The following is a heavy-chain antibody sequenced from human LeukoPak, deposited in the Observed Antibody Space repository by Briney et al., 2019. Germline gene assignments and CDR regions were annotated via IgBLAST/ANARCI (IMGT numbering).Heavy chain of an antibody. J-gene: IGHJ4*02. Sequence: GGSLRLSCAASGFTFSRYGMHWVRQAPGKGLEWVAVIWSDGTNKYYADSVKGRFTISRDNSQSTLYLQMNSLRAEDTAVYYCARGTTIFAVVSYPDYWGQGTLVTVSS. D-gene: IGHD3-3*01. CDR1: GFTFSRYG. V-gene: IGHV3-33*01. CDR3: ARGTTIFAVVSYPDY. CDR2: IWSDGTNK.